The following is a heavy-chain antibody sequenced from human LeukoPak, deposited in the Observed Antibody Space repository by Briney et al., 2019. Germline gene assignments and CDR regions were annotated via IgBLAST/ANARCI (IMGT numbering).Heavy chain of an antibody. CDR2: FDPEDGET. D-gene: IGHD2-8*01. J-gene: IGHJ5*02. CDR3: ATAKPVCRGFEP. CDR1: GYTLTELS. Sequence: ASVKVSCKVSGYTLTELSMHWVRQAPGKGLEWMGGFDPEDGETIYAQKFQGRVTMTEDTSTDTAYMELSSLRSEDTAVYYCATAKPVCRGFEPWGQGTLVTVSS. V-gene: IGHV1-24*01.